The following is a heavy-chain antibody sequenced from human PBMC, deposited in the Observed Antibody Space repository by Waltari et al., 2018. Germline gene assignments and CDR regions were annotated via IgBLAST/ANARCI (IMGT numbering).Heavy chain of an antibody. V-gene: IGHV3-23*01. CDR1: AITISSNN. J-gene: IGHJ4*02. CDR3: ARGPAYYFDY. CDR2: ISASGGT. Sequence: EVQLLESGGGLVQPGGSLTLSCAASAITISSNNMRWVRQAPGKWLEWVSTISASGGTFYADSVKGRFTVSRDSSKNTLSLQMNSLRAEDTAVYYCARGPAYYFDYWDQGTLVTVSS.